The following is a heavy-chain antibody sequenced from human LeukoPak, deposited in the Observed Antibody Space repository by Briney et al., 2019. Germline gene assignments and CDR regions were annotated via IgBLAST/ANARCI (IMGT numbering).Heavy chain of an antibody. CDR1: GFTFSSYA. CDR2: ISYDGSNK. J-gene: IGHJ6*02. D-gene: IGHD3-10*01. CDR3: ARPIRGLYGMDV. V-gene: IGHV3-30-3*01. Sequence: GGSLRLSCAASGFTFSSYAMHWVRQAPGKGLEWVAVISYDGSNKYYADSVKGRFTISRDNSKNTLYLQMNSLRAEDTAVYYCARPIRGLYGMDVWGQGTTVTVSS.